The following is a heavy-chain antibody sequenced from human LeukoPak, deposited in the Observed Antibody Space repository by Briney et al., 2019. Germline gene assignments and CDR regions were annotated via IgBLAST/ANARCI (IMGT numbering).Heavy chain of an antibody. D-gene: IGHD5-18*01. CDR2: ISTNSAFI. J-gene: IGHJ3*02. Sequence: GGSLRLSCTASGFTFINYSMNWVRQAPGKGLEWVSSISTNSAFIYYADSVRGRFTISRDNAKNSLYLQMNSLRAEDTAVYYCATKGEQLWLDAFDIWGQGTMITVSS. CDR3: ATKGEQLWLDAFDI. CDR1: GFTFINYS. V-gene: IGHV3-21*01.